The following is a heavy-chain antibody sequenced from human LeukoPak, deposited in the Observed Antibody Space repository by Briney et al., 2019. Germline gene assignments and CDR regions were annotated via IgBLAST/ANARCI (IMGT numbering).Heavy chain of an antibody. CDR2: INAGNGNT. D-gene: IGHD3-3*01. V-gene: IGHV1-3*01. J-gene: IGHJ4*02. Sequence: GASVKVSCKASGGTFSNYAINWVRQAPGQRLEWMGWINAGNGNTKYSENFQGRVTITRDTSASTAHMELSSLRSEDTAVYYCARDNKVRDDFWSGYYDYWGQGTLVTVSS. CDR3: ARDNKVRDDFWSGYYDY. CDR1: GGTFSNYA.